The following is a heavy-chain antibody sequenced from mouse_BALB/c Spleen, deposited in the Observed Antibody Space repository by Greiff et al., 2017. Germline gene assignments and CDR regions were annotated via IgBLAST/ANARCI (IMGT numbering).Heavy chain of an antibody. CDR2: ISNGGGST. D-gene: IGHD2-14*01. J-gene: IGHJ3*01. CDR3: ARQGYRYDFAY. Sequence: EVQVVESGGGLVQPGGSLKLSCAASGFTFSSYTMSWVRQTPEKWLEWVAYISNGGGSTYYPDTVKGRFTISRDNAKNTLYLQMSSLKSEDTAMYYCARQGYRYDFAYWGQGTLVTVSA. V-gene: IGHV5-12-2*01. CDR1: GFTFSSYT.